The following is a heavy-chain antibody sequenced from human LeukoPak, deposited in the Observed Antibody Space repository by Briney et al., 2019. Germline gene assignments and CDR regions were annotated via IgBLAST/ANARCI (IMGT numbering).Heavy chain of an antibody. CDR2: ISSSGSTI. D-gene: IGHD3-16*01. CDR3: VRASHPGGWFDP. Sequence: GGSLRLSCAASGFTFSSYEMNWVRQAPGKGLEWVSYISSSGSTIYYADSVKGRFTISRDNAKNSLYLQMNSLRAEDTAVYYCVRASHPGGWFDPWGQGTVVTVSS. V-gene: IGHV3-48*03. CDR1: GFTFSSYE. J-gene: IGHJ5*02.